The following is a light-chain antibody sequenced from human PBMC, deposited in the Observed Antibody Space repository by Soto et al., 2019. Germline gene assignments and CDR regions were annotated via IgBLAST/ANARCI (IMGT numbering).Light chain of an antibody. CDR2: PAY. CDR1: QSIRSY. J-gene: IGKJ2*01. CDR3: RQSNSAPPT. Sequence: DIQMTQSPSYLSASVGDRVTITCRASQSIRSYLNWYQQRPGEAPKLLIYPAYRLQSWVPARFSASGSGTDFSLTTSGLQPDDFATYFCRQSNSAPPTFVQGTKQEVK. V-gene: IGKV1-39*01.